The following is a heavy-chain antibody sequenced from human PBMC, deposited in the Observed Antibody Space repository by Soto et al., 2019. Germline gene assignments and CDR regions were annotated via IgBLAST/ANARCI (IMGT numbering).Heavy chain of an antibody. CDR1: GFTFSSYD. CDR2: IGTAGDT. V-gene: IGHV3-13*04. Sequence: EVQLVESGGGLVQPGGSLRLSCAASGFTFSSYDMHWVRQATGKGLEWVSAIGTAGDTYYPGSVKGRFTISRENAKNSLYLQMNSLRAGDTAVYYCARTRADYGDSSYDYWGQGTLVTVSS. D-gene: IGHD4-17*01. CDR3: ARTRADYGDSSYDY. J-gene: IGHJ4*02.